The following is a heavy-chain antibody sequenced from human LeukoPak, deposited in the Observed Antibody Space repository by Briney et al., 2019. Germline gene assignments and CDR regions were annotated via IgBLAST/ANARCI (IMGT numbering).Heavy chain of an antibody. CDR1: GFTFSSYW. V-gene: IGHV3-74*01. J-gene: IGHJ4*02. Sequence: GGSLRLSCAASGFTFSSYWMHWVRQAPGKGLVWVSRMNSDGSGTNYADSVRGRFTISRDNAKNTLYLQMNSLRAEDTAVYYCARAIGSNDDYWGQGTLVTVYS. CDR2: MNSDGSGT. D-gene: IGHD1-26*01. CDR3: ARAIGSNDDY.